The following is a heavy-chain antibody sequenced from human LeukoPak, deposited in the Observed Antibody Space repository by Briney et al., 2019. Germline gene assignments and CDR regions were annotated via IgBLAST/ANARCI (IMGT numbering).Heavy chain of an antibody. V-gene: IGHV3-23*01. J-gene: IGHJ4*02. CDR2: ISDTGGNT. CDR3: AKLHNLNCDY. CDR1: GFTFSRNA. Sequence: GGSLRLSCAASGFTFSRNAMNWVRQTPAKGLEWVSAISDTGGNTYYADSVKGRFSVSRDNSKNTLYLQMNSLRAEDTAVYYCAKLHNLNCDYWGLGTLATVSS. D-gene: IGHD1-14*01.